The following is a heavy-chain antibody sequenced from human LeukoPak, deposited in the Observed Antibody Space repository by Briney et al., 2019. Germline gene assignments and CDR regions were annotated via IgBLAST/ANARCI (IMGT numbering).Heavy chain of an antibody. CDR1: GGSFSGYY. J-gene: IGHJ6*03. V-gene: IGHV4-34*01. Sequence: SETLSLTCAVYGGSFSGYYWSWIRQPPGKGLEWIGEINHSGSTNYNPSLKSRVTISVDTSKNQFSLKLSSVTAADTAVYYCARGYSGYDYGASHYYYMDVWGKGTRSPFP. D-gene: IGHD5-12*01. CDR2: INHSGST. CDR3: ARGYSGYDYGASHYYYMDV.